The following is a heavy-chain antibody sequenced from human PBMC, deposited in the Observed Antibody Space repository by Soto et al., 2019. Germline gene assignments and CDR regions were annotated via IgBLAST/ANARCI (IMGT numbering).Heavy chain of an antibody. D-gene: IGHD1-1*01. Sequence: ASGKVSCKASGYTFTSYGISWVREAPGQGLECMGWISTYNGNTNYAQKLQGRVTVTTDTSPSTAYMELRSLRSDDTAVYYCARHDWKGSYYYYGMDVWGQGTTVTVSS. CDR3: ARHDWKGSYYYYGMDV. CDR2: ISTYNGNT. CDR1: GYTFTSYG. J-gene: IGHJ6*02. V-gene: IGHV1-18*01.